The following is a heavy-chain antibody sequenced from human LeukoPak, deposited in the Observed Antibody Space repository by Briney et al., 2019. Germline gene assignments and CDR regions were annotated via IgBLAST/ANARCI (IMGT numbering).Heavy chain of an antibody. CDR3: ATGAYLYYYFDY. D-gene: IGHD2-2*01. J-gene: IGHJ4*02. Sequence: EASVKVSCKVSGYTLTELSMHWVRQAPGKGLEWMGGFDPEDGETIYAQKFQGRVTMTEDTSTDTAYMELSSLRSEDTAVYYCATGAYLYYYFDYWGQGTLVTVSS. V-gene: IGHV1-24*01. CDR2: FDPEDGET. CDR1: GYTLTELS.